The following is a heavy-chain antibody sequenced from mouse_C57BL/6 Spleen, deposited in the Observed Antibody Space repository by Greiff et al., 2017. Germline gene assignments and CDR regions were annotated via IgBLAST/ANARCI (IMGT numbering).Heavy chain of an antibody. J-gene: IGHJ3*01. CDR2: ISSGSSTI. CDR1: GFTFSDYG. CDR3: ARGYDYDWFAY. Sequence: DVQLVESGGGLVKPGGSLKLSCAASGFTFSDYGMHWVRQAPEKGLEWVAYISSGSSTIYYADTVKGRFTISRDNAKNTLFLQMTSLRSEDTAMYYCARGYDYDWFAYWGQGTLVTVSA. V-gene: IGHV5-17*01. D-gene: IGHD2-4*01.